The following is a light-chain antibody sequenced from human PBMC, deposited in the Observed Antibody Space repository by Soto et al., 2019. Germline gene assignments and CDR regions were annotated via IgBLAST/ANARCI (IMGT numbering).Light chain of an antibody. Sequence: DIQMTQSPSSLSASVGDSVTITCRASQNINIYLNWYQQKPGKAPNLLIYGASTLHSGVPSRLRGSGSGTDFSLIINSLQPEDFATYFCQHSYTAPPFTFGQGTRLEI. CDR3: QHSYTAPPFT. J-gene: IGKJ2*01. CDR2: GAS. CDR1: QNINIY. V-gene: IGKV1-39*01.